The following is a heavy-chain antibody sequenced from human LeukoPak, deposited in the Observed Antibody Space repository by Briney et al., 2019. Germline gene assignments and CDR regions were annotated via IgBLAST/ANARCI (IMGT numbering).Heavy chain of an antibody. D-gene: IGHD3-22*01. Sequence: GGSLRLSCAASGFTFSSYGMHWVRQAPGKGLEWVALIWYDGSNKYYADSVKGRFTISRDSSKNTVYLEMDSLRAEDTAVYYCARVSSANAFDIWGQGTMVTVSS. V-gene: IGHV3-33*01. CDR1: GFTFSSYG. J-gene: IGHJ3*02. CDR3: ARVSSANAFDI. CDR2: IWYDGSNK.